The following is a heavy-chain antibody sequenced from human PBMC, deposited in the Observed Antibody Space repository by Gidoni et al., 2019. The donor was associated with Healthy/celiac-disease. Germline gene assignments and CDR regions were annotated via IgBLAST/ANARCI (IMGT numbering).Heavy chain of an antibody. Sequence: EVQLVESGGGLVQPGGSLRLSCAASGFTFSSYEMNWVRQAPGKGLEWVSYIRSSGSTIYYADSVKGRFTISRDNAKNSLYLKMNSLRAEDTAVYYCARGWAVVTDYWGQGTLVTVSS. J-gene: IGHJ4*02. CDR2: IRSSGSTI. CDR3: ARGWAVVTDY. D-gene: IGHD6-19*01. V-gene: IGHV3-48*03. CDR1: GFTFSSYE.